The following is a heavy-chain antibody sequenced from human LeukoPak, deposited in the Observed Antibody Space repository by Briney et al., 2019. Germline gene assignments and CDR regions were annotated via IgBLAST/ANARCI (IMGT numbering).Heavy chain of an antibody. D-gene: IGHD6-13*01. CDR3: ARAIAAAGTGWFDP. CDR2: ISYDGSNK. Sequence: GGSLRLSCAASGFTFSSYAMHWVRQAPGKGLEWVAAISYDGSNKYYADSVKGRFTISRDNSKNTLYLQMNSVRAEDTAVYYCARAIAAAGTGWFDPWGQGTLVTVSS. V-gene: IGHV3-30*04. J-gene: IGHJ5*02. CDR1: GFTFSSYA.